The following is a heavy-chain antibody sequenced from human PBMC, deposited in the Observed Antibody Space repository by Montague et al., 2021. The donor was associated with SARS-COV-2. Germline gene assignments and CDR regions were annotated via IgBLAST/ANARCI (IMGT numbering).Heavy chain of an antibody. CDR3: ARQYYYDRRGYYASAFDI. CDR1: RFTFSIYW. CDR2: IKGDGSQK. Sequence: SLRLSCAASRFTFSIYWMSWVRLAPGKGLEWVANIKGDGSQKNHVDSVKGRFTISRDNAKNSLYLQMNSLRAEDTAVYYCARQYYYDRRGYYASAFDIWGQGTMVTVSS. V-gene: IGHV3-7*01. J-gene: IGHJ3*02. D-gene: IGHD3-22*01.